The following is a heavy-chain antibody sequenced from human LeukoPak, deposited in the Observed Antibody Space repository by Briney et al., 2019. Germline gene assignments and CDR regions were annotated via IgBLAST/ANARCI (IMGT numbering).Heavy chain of an antibody. J-gene: IGHJ4*02. V-gene: IGHV1-2*02. Sequence: GASVKVSCKASGYTFTVYYMHWVRQAPGQGLEWMGWINPNSGGTNYAQKFQGRVTMTRGTSISTAYMELSRLRSDDTAVYYCAREDDSSGALDYWGQGTLVTVSS. CDR3: AREDDSSGALDY. CDR1: GYTFTVYY. D-gene: IGHD3-22*01. CDR2: INPNSGGT.